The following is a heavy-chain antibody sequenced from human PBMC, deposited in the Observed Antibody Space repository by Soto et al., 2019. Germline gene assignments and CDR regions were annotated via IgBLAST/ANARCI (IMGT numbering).Heavy chain of an antibody. CDR1: GFTFSSYA. J-gene: IGHJ3*02. CDR3: AKDPYPITIFGLDAFDI. Sequence: GGSLRLSCAASGFTFSSYAMSWVRQAPGKGLEWVSAISGSGGSTYYADSVKGRFTISRDNSKNTLYLQMNSLRAEDTAVYYCAKDPYPITIFGLDAFDIWGQGTMVTVSS. V-gene: IGHV3-23*01. CDR2: ISGSGGST. D-gene: IGHD3-3*01.